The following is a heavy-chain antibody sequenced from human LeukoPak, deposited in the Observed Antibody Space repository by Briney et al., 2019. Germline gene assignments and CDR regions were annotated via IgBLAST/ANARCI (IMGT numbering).Heavy chain of an antibody. CDR2: INSDRSST. Sequence: GGSLRLSCAASGFTFSSYWMHWVRHGPGKGLVWVSRINSDRSSTRYADSVKGRFTISRDNAKNTLYLQMNSLRAEDTAVYYCARDRDGPDYWGQGTLVTVSS. CDR1: GFTFSSYW. D-gene: IGHD5-24*01. CDR3: ARDRDGPDY. V-gene: IGHV3-74*01. J-gene: IGHJ4*02.